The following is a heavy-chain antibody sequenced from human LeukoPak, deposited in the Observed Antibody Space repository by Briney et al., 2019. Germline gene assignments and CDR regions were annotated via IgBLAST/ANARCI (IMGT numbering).Heavy chain of an antibody. V-gene: IGHV3-23*01. CDR3: AREFSGSNYGFPFDY. J-gene: IGHJ4*02. CDR1: GFTFSSYA. D-gene: IGHD1-26*01. Sequence: PGGSLRLSCAASGFTFSSYAMTWVRQAPGKGLEWVSVISGSGTNTDYADSVKGRFTISRDNSKNTLYLQMNSLRAEDTAVYYCAREFSGSNYGFPFDYWGQGTLVTVSS. CDR2: ISGSGTNT.